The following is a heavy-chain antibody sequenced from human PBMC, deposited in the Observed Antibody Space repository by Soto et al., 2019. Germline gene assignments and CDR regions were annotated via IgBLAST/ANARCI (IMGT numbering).Heavy chain of an antibody. J-gene: IGHJ6*02. CDR2: IHPRGST. D-gene: IGHD6-13*01. CDR1: GGSLSDYY. V-gene: IGHV4-34*01. Sequence: SETLSLTCAVSGGSLSDYYWPWIRQSPGKGLEWIGEIHPRGSTNYNPSLRSRVTISLDTSKNQLSLKLTSLTAADTAVYYCARDHSSSWYYYYYYGMNVWGQGTTVTVSS. CDR3: ARDHSSSWYYYYYYGMNV.